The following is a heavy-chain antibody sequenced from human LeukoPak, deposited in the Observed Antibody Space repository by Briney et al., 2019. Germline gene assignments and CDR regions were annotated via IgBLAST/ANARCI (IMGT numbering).Heavy chain of an antibody. Sequence: GASVKVSCKXSGGTFSSYAISWVRQAPGQGLEWMGRIIPIFGTANYAQKFQGRVTITTDESTSTAYMELSSLRSEDTAVYYCARVADSSGYYWLDYWGQGTLVTVSS. J-gene: IGHJ4*02. V-gene: IGHV1-69*05. CDR2: IIPIFGTA. CDR1: GGTFSSYA. CDR3: ARVADSSGYYWLDY. D-gene: IGHD3-22*01.